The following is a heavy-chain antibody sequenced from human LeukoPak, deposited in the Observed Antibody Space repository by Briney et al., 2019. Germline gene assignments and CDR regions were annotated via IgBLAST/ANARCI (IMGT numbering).Heavy chain of an antibody. CDR2: IHASGPT. D-gene: IGHD6-6*01. CDR1: GGSISTYY. J-gene: IGHJ4*02. V-gene: IGHV4-4*09. Sequence: SETLSLTCTVSGGSISTYYWSWIRRPPGKGLEWIAYIHASGPTNYNPSLKSRITMSVDTSKNQFSLELSSVTAADTAVYYCARHDAGIAARPFDNWGQGTLVTVSS. CDR3: ARHDAGIAARPFDN.